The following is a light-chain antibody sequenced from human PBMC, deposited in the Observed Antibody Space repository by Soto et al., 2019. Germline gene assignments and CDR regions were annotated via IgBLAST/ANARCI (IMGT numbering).Light chain of an antibody. CDR3: QHYYNYPWT. J-gene: IGKJ1*01. CDR1: QDIHNY. Sequence: AVLLTQSPSSFSASTGDRATITCRASQDIHNYLAWYQQVPGKDPKLLLYAASILPTGVPSRFSGSGSGTDFTRTIDGLQSEDFATYFCQHYYNYPWTFGQGTTVE. V-gene: IGKV1-8*01. CDR2: AAS.